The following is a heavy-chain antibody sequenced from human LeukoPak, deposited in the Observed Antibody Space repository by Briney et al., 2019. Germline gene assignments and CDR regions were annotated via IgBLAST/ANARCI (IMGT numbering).Heavy chain of an antibody. CDR1: GGSISSYY. V-gene: IGHV4-59*12. CDR2: IYYSGST. CDR3: ASDGGIGFDY. J-gene: IGHJ4*02. D-gene: IGHD3-16*01. Sequence: SETLSLTCTVSGGSISSYYWSWIRQPPGKGLEWIGYIYYSGSTNYNPSLESRVTISVDRSKNQFSLKLSSVTAADTAVYYCASDGGIGFDYWGQGTLVTVSS.